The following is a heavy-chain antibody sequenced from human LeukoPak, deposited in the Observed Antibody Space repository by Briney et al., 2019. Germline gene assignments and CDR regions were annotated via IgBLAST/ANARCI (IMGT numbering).Heavy chain of an antibody. D-gene: IGHD3-22*01. V-gene: IGHV4-59*01. CDR1: GGSFSGYY. J-gene: IGHJ4*02. CDR3: ARHDSSGYLVDY. CDR2: IYYSGST. Sequence: PSETLSLTCGVYGGSFSGYYWTWIRQPPGKGLEWIGYIYYSGSTNYNPSLKSRVTISVDTSKNQFSLKLSSVTAADTAVYYCARHDSSGYLVDYWGQGTLVTVSS.